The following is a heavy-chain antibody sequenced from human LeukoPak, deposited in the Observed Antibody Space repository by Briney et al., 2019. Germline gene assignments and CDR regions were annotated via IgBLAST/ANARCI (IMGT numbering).Heavy chain of an antibody. CDR2: IYYSGST. Sequence: SETLSLTCTVSGGSISSYYWSWIRQPPGKGLEWIGYIYYSGSTNYSPSLKSRVTISVDTSKNQFSLKLSSVTAADTAVYYCARDSPGIASAGTDWGQGTLVTVSS. V-gene: IGHV4-59*12. J-gene: IGHJ4*02. D-gene: IGHD6-13*01. CDR3: ARDSPGIASAGTD. CDR1: GGSISSYY.